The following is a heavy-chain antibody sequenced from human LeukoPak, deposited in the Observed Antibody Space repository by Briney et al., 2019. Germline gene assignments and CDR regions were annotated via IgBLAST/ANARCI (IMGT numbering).Heavy chain of an antibody. V-gene: IGHV3-21*01. Sequence: GRSLRLSCAASGFTFSRYSMNWVRQAPGKGLEWVSSISSSSSYIYYADSVKGRFTISRDNAKNSLYLQMNSLRAEDTAVYYCARDGRGFGSFDYWGQGTLVTVSS. J-gene: IGHJ4*02. D-gene: IGHD3-10*01. CDR1: GFTFSRYS. CDR3: ARDGRGFGSFDY. CDR2: ISSSSSYI.